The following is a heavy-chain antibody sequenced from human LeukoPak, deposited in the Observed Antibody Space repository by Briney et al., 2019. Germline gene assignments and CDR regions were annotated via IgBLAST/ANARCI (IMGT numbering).Heavy chain of an antibody. CDR3: ARALPYGDPADY. D-gene: IGHD4-17*01. CDR2: IIPIFGTA. Sequence: SVKVSCKASGGTFSSYAISWVRQAPGQGREWVGRIIPIFGTANYAQKLQGRVTITTDESTSTAYMELSSLRSEGTAVYYCARALPYGDPADYWGQGTLVTVSS. CDR1: GGTFSSYA. J-gene: IGHJ4*02. V-gene: IGHV1-69*05.